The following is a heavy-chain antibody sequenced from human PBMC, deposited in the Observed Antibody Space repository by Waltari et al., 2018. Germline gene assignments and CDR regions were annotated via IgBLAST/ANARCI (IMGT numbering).Heavy chain of an antibody. Sequence: QVQLQESGPGLVKPSETLSPTCAVSGYSLSSGYYWGWIRPPPGKGLEWIGTMYHSGSTYYNPSLKSRVTISVDSSRNQFSLKLSSVTAADTAVYFCARDLYYDSSGYYSLGFDYWGQGTLVTVSS. CDR1: GYSLSSGYY. CDR3: ARDLYYDSSGYYSLGFDY. D-gene: IGHD3-22*01. CDR2: MYHSGST. V-gene: IGHV4-38-2*02. J-gene: IGHJ4*02.